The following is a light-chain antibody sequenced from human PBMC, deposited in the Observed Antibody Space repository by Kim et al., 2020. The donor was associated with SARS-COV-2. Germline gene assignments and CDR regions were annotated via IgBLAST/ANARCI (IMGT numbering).Light chain of an antibody. V-gene: IGKV1-39*01. CDR2: AAS. CDR1: QSIGTS. Sequence: IQMTQSPSSLAASVGDRVTIACRASQSIGTSLNWYQQRPGKAPKLLIYAASSWQSGVPSRFSGTGSETDFTLTISSLQPEDFATYYCQQSHSTPWLTFGGGTKVDIK. J-gene: IGKJ4*01. CDR3: QQSHSTPWLT.